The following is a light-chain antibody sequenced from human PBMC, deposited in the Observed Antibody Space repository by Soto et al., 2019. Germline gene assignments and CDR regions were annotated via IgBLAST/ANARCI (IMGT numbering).Light chain of an antibody. CDR2: DVT. CDR3: CSYTGSYSYV. J-gene: IGLJ1*01. Sequence: QSALTQPHSVSGSPGQSVTISCTGTSSDVGGYKYVSWYQHHPGKAPKLIIYDVTERPSGVPDRFSGSRSGNTASLTISGLQEEDEDDYYCCSYTGSYSYVFGIGTKVTVL. V-gene: IGLV2-11*01. CDR1: SSDVGGYKY.